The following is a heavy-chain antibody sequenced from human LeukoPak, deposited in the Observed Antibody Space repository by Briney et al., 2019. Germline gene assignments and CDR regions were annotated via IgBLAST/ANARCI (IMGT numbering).Heavy chain of an antibody. J-gene: IGHJ1*01. D-gene: IGHD4-17*01. CDR3: ATYGDYSSEAEYFQH. CDR1: GFTFSDYY. Sequence: GGSLGLSCAASGFTFSDYYMSWIRQAPGKGLEWVSYISSSGSTIYYADSVKGRFTISRDNAKNSLYLQMNSLRAEDTAVYYCATYGDYSSEAEYFQHWGQGTLVTVSS. V-gene: IGHV3-11*01. CDR2: ISSSGSTI.